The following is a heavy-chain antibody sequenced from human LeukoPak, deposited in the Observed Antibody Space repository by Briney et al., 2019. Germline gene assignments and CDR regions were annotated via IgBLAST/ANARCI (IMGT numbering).Heavy chain of an antibody. J-gene: IGHJ4*02. D-gene: IGHD3-22*01. CDR1: GGSISSSSYY. V-gene: IGHV4-30-4*01. CDR2: IYYSGST. CDR3: ASHQYYDTHGGDY. Sequence: PSETLSLTCTVSGGSISSSSYYWSWIRQPPGKGLEWIGFIYYSGSTYYNPSLKSRVTMSVDTPKNQFSLKLSSVTAADTAVYYCASHQYYDTHGGDYWGQGTLVTVSS.